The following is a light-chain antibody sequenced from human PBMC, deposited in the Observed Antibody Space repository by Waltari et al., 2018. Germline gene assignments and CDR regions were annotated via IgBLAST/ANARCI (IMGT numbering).Light chain of an antibody. V-gene: IGLV1-40*01. CDR1: RSNIGATYD. CDR2: RST. CDR3: QSFDTRLTGWV. J-gene: IGLJ3*02. Sequence: QSLLTQPPSVSGAPGQRVTISCTGSRSNIGATYDVHWYQHLPGTAPKLLISRSTNRPSGFPDRFSGSKSGTSASLAITGRQIEDEANYYCQSFDTRLTGWVFGGGTKLTVL.